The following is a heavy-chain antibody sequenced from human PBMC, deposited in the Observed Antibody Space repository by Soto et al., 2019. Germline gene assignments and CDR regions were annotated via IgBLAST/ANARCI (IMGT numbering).Heavy chain of an antibody. Sequence: VQLVESGGGLVQPGRSLRLSCVGSGFTFDDYGMHWVRQAPGKGLEWVSGISWDSGSMGYAESVKVRFTISRDNGKNALYLQINSLRAEDTALYYCAKARGGIDYWGQGTLVTVYS. J-gene: IGHJ4*02. CDR2: ISWDSGSM. CDR1: GFTFDDYG. V-gene: IGHV3-9*01. D-gene: IGHD3-16*01. CDR3: AKARGGIDY.